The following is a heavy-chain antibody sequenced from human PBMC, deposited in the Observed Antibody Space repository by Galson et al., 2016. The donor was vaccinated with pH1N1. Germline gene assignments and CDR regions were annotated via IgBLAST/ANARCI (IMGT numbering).Heavy chain of an antibody. Sequence: SLRLSCAASGFTFSSYGMQWVRQAPGKGLEWVAVISYDGTNKYYADSVKGRFTISRDNSKNTLYLQMNSLRAEDTAVYYCAKDRGLYGDYVGMDVWGQGTTVTVSS. CDR3: AKDRGLYGDYVGMDV. CDR1: GFTFSSYG. V-gene: IGHV3-30*18. CDR2: ISYDGTNK. D-gene: IGHD4-17*01. J-gene: IGHJ6*02.